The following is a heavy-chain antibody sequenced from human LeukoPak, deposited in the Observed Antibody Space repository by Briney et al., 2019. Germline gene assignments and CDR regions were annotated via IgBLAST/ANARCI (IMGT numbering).Heavy chain of an antibody. V-gene: IGHV4-59*08. CDR2: IYYSGST. Sequence: PSETLSLTRTVSGGSISSYYWSWIRQPPGKGLEWIGYIYYSGSTNYNPSLKSRVTISVDTSKNQFSLKLSSVTAADTAVYYCXXLYYXDXXXLFDYWGQGTLVTVSS. CDR1: GGSISSYY. D-gene: IGHD3-22*01. CDR3: XXLYYXDXXXLFDY. J-gene: IGHJ4*02.